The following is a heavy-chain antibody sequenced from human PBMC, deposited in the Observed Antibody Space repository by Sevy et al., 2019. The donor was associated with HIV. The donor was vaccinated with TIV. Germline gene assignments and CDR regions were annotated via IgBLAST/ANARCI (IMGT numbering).Heavy chain of an antibody. CDR2: IIPIFGKA. CDR1: GGTFSSYA. V-gene: IGHV1-69*06. CDR3: ARDGYPTYCSGGSCYPERAFDI. Sequence: ASVKVSCKASGGTFSSYAISWVRQAPGQGVEWMGGIIPIFGKANYSQKFQGRVTITADKSTSTAYMELSSLRSEDTAVYYCARDGYPTYCSGGSCYPERAFDIWGQGTLVTVSS. J-gene: IGHJ3*02. D-gene: IGHD2-15*01.